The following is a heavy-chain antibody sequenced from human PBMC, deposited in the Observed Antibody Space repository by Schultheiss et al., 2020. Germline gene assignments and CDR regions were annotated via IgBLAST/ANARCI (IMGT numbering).Heavy chain of an antibody. CDR3: TRDGYSSGWFPYYYYYGMDV. D-gene: IGHD6-19*01. CDR1: GFTFGDYA. Sequence: GGSLRLSCTASGFTFGDYAMSWFRQAPGKGLEWVGFIRSKAYGGTTEYAASVKGRFTISRDDSKSIAYLQMNSLKTEDTAVYYCTRDGYSSGWFPYYYYYGMDVWGQGTTVTVSS. V-gene: IGHV3-49*03. J-gene: IGHJ6*02. CDR2: IRSKAYGGTT.